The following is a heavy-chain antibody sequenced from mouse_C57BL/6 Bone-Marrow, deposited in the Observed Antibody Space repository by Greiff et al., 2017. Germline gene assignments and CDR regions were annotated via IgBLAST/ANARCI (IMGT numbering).Heavy chain of an antibody. CDR3: TPHVWFAY. Sequence: EVKLVESGGGLVQPGGSMKLSCVASGFTFSNYWMNWVRQSPEKGLEWVAQIRLKSDNYATHYAESVKGRFTISRDDSKSSVYLQMNNLRAEDTGIYYCTPHVWFAYWGQGTLVTVSA. CDR2: IRLKSDNYAT. V-gene: IGHV6-3*01. J-gene: IGHJ3*01. CDR1: GFTFSNYW.